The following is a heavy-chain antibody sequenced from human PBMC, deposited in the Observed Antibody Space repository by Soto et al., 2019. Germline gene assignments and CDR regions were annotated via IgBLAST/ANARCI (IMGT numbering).Heavy chain of an antibody. V-gene: IGHV4-59*01. J-gene: IGHJ3*01. Sequence: SENLSHPCTGSGGTIRSCYWSWIRKPPRKGMEWIGYIYYSGSTNYNPSLKSRVTISVDTSKNQFSLKLSSVTAADTAVYYCARMTRSGNYYERSGYYGGNTPFAFWG. CDR1: GGTIRSCY. CDR2: IYYSGST. CDR3: ARMTRSGNYYERSGYYGGNTPFAF. D-gene: IGHD3-22*01.